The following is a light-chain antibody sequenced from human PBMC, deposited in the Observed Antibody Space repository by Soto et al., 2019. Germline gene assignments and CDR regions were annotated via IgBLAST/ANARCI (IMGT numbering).Light chain of an antibody. V-gene: IGKV3-15*01. J-gene: IGKJ4*01. CDR3: QHYVNWPLT. CDR1: QGIGDT. Sequence: EIVMTQSPATLSVSPGEGATLSCRASQGIGDTLAWYQQKPGQTPRLLIYDTSIRATGVPARFSGSRSGAEFTLTRSSLKSEDFAVYYCQHYVNWPLTFGGGTKVESK. CDR2: DTS.